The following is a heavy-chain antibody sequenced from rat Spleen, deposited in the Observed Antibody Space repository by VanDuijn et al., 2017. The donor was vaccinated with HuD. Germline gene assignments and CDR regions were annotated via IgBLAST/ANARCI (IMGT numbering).Heavy chain of an antibody. Sequence: EVQLVETGGGLVQPGRSLRLSCVASGFTFNDYWMTWVRQAPGKGLEWVASITTTGGNTFYSDSVKGRFIISRDNAKNTLYLQMNSLRSEDTATYYCARDNYDGSYYYGNYYYVMDAWGQGASVTVSS. J-gene: IGHJ4*01. CDR3: ARDNYDGSYYYGNYYYVMDA. D-gene: IGHD1-12*02. V-gene: IGHV5-31*01. CDR1: GFTFNDYW. CDR2: ITTTGGNT.